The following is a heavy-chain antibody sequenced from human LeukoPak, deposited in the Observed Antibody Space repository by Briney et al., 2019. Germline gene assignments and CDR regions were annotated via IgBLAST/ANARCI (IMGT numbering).Heavy chain of an antibody. D-gene: IGHD3-22*01. CDR1: GFIFGDYA. Sequence: PGGSLRLSCTASGFIFGDYAMSWFRQAPGKGLEWVGFIRRKAYSETTQYAVSVKGRFTISRDDSKSIAYLQMNSLKTEDTAVYYCTRSDYDSGGDDAFDIWGQGTMVTVSS. CDR2: IRRKAYSETT. CDR3: TRSDYDSGGDDAFDI. J-gene: IGHJ3*02. V-gene: IGHV3-49*03.